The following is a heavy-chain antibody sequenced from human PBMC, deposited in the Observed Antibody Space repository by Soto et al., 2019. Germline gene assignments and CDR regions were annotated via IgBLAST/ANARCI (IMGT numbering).Heavy chain of an antibody. J-gene: IGHJ6*02. Sequence: KISCKGSGYSFSNYWIGWVRQMPGKGLEWMGIIFPRDSDTRYSPSFQGQVTISADKSISTAYLQWSSLKASDTAMYYCARIMVRGVITYSRDYHGMDVWGQGTKATVSS. V-gene: IGHV5-51*01. D-gene: IGHD3-10*01. CDR3: ARIMVRGVITYSRDYHGMDV. CDR1: GYSFSNYW. CDR2: IFPRDSDT.